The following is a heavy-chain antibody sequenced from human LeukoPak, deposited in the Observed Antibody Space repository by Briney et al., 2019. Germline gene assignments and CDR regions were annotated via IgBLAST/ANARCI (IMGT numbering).Heavy chain of an antibody. CDR2: ISGSGGST. J-gene: IGHJ4*02. CDR1: GFTFSSYA. Sequence: GGSLRLSCAVSGFTFSSYAMSWVRQAPGKGLEWVSAISGSGGSTYYADSVKGRFTISRDNSKNTLYLQMNSLRAEDTAVYYCAKALFQYPHSGNGNRGQGTLVTVSS. D-gene: IGHD5-12*01. CDR3: AKALFQYPHSGNGN. V-gene: IGHV3-23*01.